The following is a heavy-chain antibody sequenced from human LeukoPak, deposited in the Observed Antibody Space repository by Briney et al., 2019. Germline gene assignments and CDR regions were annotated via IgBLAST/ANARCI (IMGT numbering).Heavy chain of an antibody. Sequence: GGSLRLSCAASGFTFSSYSMNWVRQAPGKGLEWVSSISSSSSYIYYADSVKGRFTISRDNAKNSLYLQMNSLRAEDTALYYCAKGFYDSSGYYSPKEWGQGTLVTVSS. D-gene: IGHD3-22*01. CDR3: AKGFYDSSGYYSPKE. CDR1: GFTFSSYS. CDR2: ISSSSSYI. V-gene: IGHV3-21*04. J-gene: IGHJ4*02.